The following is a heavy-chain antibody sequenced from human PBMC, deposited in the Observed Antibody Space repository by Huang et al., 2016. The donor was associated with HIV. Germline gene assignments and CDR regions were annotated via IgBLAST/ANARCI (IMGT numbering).Heavy chain of an antibody. CDR3: ARGLSGNIDS. CDR2: IVPMFGTG. D-gene: IGHD1-20*01. V-gene: IGHV1-69*15. Sequence: QVQLVQSGAELKKPGSSVKVSCKASGGTFSSHTITWVRQASGQGFEWMGKIVPMFGTGNNVQNFKGRVTITAAEATATAYLELSGLKFEDTAIYYCARGLSGNIDSWGQGSLVTVSS. CDR1: GGTFSSHT. J-gene: IGHJ4*02.